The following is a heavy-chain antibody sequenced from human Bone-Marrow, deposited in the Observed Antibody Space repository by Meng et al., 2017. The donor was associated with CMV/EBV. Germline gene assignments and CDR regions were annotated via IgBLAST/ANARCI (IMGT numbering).Heavy chain of an antibody. CDR1: GFTFSSYS. CDR3: ARSPRTARRADNWFDP. D-gene: IGHD1-1*01. Sequence: GESLKISCAASGFTFSSYSMNWVRQAPGKGLEWVSYISSSSSTIYYADSVKGRFTISRDNAKNSLYLQMNSLRAEDTAVYYCARSPRTARRADNWFDPWGQGTLVTVSS. CDR2: ISSSSSTI. V-gene: IGHV3-48*04. J-gene: IGHJ5*02.